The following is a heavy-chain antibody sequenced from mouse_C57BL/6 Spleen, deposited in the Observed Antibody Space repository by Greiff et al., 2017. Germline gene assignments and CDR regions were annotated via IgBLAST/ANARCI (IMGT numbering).Heavy chain of an antibody. V-gene: IGHV5-17*01. Sequence: EVKLMESGGGLVKPGGSLKLSCAASGFTFSDYGMHWVRQAPEKGLEWVAYISSGSSTIYSADTVKGRFTISRDNAKNTLFLQMTSLRSEDTAMYYCATLYYYGSSYGYFDYWGQGTTLTVSS. CDR3: ATLYYYGSSYGYFDY. CDR1: GFTFSDYG. J-gene: IGHJ2*01. CDR2: ISSGSSTI. D-gene: IGHD1-1*01.